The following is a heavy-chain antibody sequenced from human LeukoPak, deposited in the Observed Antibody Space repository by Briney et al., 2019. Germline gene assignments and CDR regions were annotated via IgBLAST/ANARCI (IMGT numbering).Heavy chain of an antibody. CDR3: ARRYYYNVGSFPFDF. J-gene: IGHJ4*02. V-gene: IGHV4-34*01. Sequence: PSETLSLTCAVSGGPFSGYFWSWIRQSSGKGLEWIGEIHNSGTTNYNPSLNSRVTISEDTSKNQFYLNLSSVTAADTAVYYCARRYYYNVGSFPFDFWGQGTLVTVCS. CDR1: GGPFSGYF. D-gene: IGHD2/OR15-2a*01. CDR2: IHNSGTT.